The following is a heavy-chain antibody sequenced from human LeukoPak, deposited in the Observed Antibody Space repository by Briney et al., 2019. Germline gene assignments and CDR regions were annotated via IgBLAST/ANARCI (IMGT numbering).Heavy chain of an antibody. CDR3: TRAAKYQLLRRTAEYLQH. D-gene: IGHD2-2*01. CDR2: IRSKAYGGTT. J-gene: IGHJ1*01. V-gene: IGHV3-49*04. CDR1: GFIFGDYA. Sequence: GGSLRLSCTASGFIFGDYAMSWVRQAPGKGLEGVGFIRSKAYGGTTEYAASVKGRFTISRDDSKSIVYLQMTTLKTEETAVYYCTRAAKYQLLRRTAEYLQHWGQGTLVTVSS.